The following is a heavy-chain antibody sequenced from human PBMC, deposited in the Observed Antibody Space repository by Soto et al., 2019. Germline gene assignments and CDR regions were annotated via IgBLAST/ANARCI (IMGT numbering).Heavy chain of an antibody. V-gene: IGHV4-31*03. CDR2: IYYSGST. CDR3: ARGRSSSWYWFDP. D-gene: IGHD6-13*01. J-gene: IGHJ5*02. CDR1: GGSISSGGYY. Sequence: PSETLSLTCTVSGGSISSGGYYWSWIRHHPGKGLEWIGYIYYSGSTYYNPSLKSRVTISVDTSKNQFSLKLSSVTAADTAVYYCARGRSSSWYWFDPWGQGTLVTVSS.